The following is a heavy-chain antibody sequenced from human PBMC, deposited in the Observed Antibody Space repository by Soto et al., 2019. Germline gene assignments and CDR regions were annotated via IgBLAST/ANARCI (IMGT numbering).Heavy chain of an antibody. CDR1: GYTFTSYG. D-gene: IGHD5-12*01. CDR3: ARYLLVVATIGDGFDY. Sequence: ASVKVSCKAAGYTFTSYGISWVRQAPGQGLEWMGWISAYNGNTNYAQKLQGRVTMTTDTSTSTAYMELRSLRSDDTAVYYCARYLLVVATIGDGFDYWGQGTLVTVSS. CDR2: ISAYNGNT. J-gene: IGHJ4*02. V-gene: IGHV1-18*01.